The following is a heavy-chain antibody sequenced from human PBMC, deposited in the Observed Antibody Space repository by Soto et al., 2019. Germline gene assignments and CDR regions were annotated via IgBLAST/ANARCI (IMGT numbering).Heavy chain of an antibody. V-gene: IGHV6-1*01. Sequence: SQTLSLTCAISGDSVSSNSAAWNWIRQSPSRGLEWLGRTYYRSKWYNDYAVSVKSRITINPDTSKNQFSLQLNSVTPEDTAVFYCGRVVRSGGLYYYYVMDVWGQGTTVTVSS. CDR1: GDSVSSNSAA. D-gene: IGHD1-26*01. CDR2: TYYRSKWYN. CDR3: GRVVRSGGLYYYYVMDV. J-gene: IGHJ6*02.